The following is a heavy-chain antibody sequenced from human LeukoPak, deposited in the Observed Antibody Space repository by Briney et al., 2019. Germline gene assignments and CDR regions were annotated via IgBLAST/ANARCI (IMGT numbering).Heavy chain of an antibody. J-gene: IGHJ4*02. CDR3: ARELRDYVWGSYRNFDY. Sequence: PSETLSLTCTVSGASISSDYWSWIRQPPGKGLEWIGYIHYSGTTNYNPSLKSRVTISLDTSKTQFSLKLNSVTAADTAVYYCARELRDYVWGSYRNFDYWGQGTLVTVSS. CDR1: GASISSDY. V-gene: IGHV4-59*12. CDR2: IHYSGTT. D-gene: IGHD3-16*02.